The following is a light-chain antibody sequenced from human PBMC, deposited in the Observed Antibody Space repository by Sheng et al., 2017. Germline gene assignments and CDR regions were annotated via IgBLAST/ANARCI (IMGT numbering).Light chain of an antibody. V-gene: IGKV3-20*01. CDR1: QSVSSSF. J-gene: IGKJ4*01. CDR3: QQYGGSLT. Sequence: EIVLTQSPGTLSLSPGERATLSCRASQSVSSSFLAWYQQKPGQAPRLLISGASSRATGIPDRFSGSGSGTDFTLSISRLEPEDFAVYYCQQYGGSLTFGGGTKVEIK. CDR2: GAS.